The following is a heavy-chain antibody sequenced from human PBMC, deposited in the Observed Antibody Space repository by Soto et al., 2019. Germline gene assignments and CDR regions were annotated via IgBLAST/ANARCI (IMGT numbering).Heavy chain of an antibody. CDR2: SRNKGNSYIT. D-gene: IGHD3-16*01. J-gene: IGHJ6*02. CDR3: GRAGFAHGTDV. CDR1: GFTFSDHD. V-gene: IGHV3-72*01. Sequence: EVQLVDSGGGLVHPGGSLRLSCAASGFTFSDHDMDWVRQAPGKGLEWIGRSRNKGNSYITKYAASVKGRITISRDDSKNSVYLQMNSLKIDDTAVYYCGRAGFAHGTDVWGQGTTVTVSS.